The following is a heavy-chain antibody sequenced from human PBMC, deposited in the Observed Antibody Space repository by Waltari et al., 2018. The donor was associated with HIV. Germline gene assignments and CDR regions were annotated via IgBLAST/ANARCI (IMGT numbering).Heavy chain of an antibody. CDR3: ARHRFVRGNSAWYFLY. V-gene: IGHV4-34*02. Sequence: QVQLQQWGAGLLKPSETLSLTGAVYGGSFSNSWWWWIRQTPGKGLEWIGEINHSGTTDYNPSLRSRLTMSIDTSKNQFSLKLSSVTAADAGFYYCARHRFVRGNSAWYFLYWGQGTHVTVSS. J-gene: IGHJ4*02. CDR2: INHSGTT. D-gene: IGHD6-19*01. CDR1: GGSFSNSW.